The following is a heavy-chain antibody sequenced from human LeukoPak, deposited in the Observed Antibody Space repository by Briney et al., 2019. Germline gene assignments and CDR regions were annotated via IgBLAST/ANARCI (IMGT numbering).Heavy chain of an antibody. CDR2: IKQDGSEK. J-gene: IGHJ4*02. Sequence: PGGSLRLSCAASGFTFSSYWMSWVRQAPGKGLEWVANIKQDGSEKYYVDSVKGRFTISRDNAKNSLYLQMNSLRAEDTAVYYCASHAYGDYTHHFDYWGQGTLVTVSS. D-gene: IGHD4-17*01. CDR1: GFTFSSYW. V-gene: IGHV3-7*01. CDR3: ASHAYGDYTHHFDY.